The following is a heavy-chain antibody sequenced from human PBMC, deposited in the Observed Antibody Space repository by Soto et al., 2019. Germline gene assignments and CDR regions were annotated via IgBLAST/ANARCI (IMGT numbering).Heavy chain of an antibody. CDR2: INSDGSST. CDR1: GFTFSSYW. Sequence: GGSLRLSCAASGFTFSSYWMHWVRQAPGKGLVWVSRINSDGSSTSYADSVKGRFTISRDNAKNTLYLQMNSLRAEDTAVYYCARDALPYYDILTGYYPSHWGQGTLVTVSS. CDR3: ARDALPYYDILTGYYPSH. D-gene: IGHD3-9*01. J-gene: IGHJ4*02. V-gene: IGHV3-74*01.